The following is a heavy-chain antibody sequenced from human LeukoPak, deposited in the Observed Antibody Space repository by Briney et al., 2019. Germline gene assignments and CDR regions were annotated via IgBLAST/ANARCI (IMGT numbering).Heavy chain of an antibody. Sequence: GRSLRLSCAASGFTFSSYGMHWVRQAPGKGLEWVAVISYDGSNKYYADSVKGRFTISRDNSKNTLYLQMNSLRAEDTAVYYCAKGEVVVPAAPYYWGQGTLVTVSS. D-gene: IGHD2-2*01. CDR2: ISYDGSNK. CDR1: GFTFSSYG. CDR3: AKGEVVVPAAPYY. J-gene: IGHJ4*02. V-gene: IGHV3-30*18.